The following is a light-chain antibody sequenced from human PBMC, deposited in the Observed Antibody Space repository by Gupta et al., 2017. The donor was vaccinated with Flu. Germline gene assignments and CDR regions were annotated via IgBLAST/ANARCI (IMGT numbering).Light chain of an antibody. V-gene: IGKV3-20*01. CDR3: QHYSSSSTMYT. J-gene: IGKJ2*01. Sequence: ATLSCRASQSITSTYVAWYQHKPGQAPRLLMYGASTRATGIPDRFSGGGSGTDFTLNISRLEPEDFAVYYCQHYSSSSTMYTFGQGTKLELK. CDR2: GAS. CDR1: QSITSTY.